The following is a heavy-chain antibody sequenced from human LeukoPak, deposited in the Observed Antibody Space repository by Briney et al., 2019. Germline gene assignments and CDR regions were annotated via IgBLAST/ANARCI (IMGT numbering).Heavy chain of an antibody. D-gene: IGHD2-15*01. Sequence: SETLSLTCAVYGGSFSGYYWGWIRQPPGKGLEWIGTIYYSGGTYYNPSLKSRVTISVETSKNQFSLKLSSVTAADTAVYTCARDLSGYCSGGSCHNGRWFDPWGQGTLVTVSS. V-gene: IGHV4-34*01. CDR2: IYYSGGT. CDR3: ARDLSGYCSGGSCHNGRWFDP. J-gene: IGHJ5*02. CDR1: GGSFSGYY.